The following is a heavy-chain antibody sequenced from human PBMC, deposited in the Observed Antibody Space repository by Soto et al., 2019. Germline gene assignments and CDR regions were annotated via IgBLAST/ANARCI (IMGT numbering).Heavy chain of an antibody. CDR2: IKQDGSEK. Sequence: PGGSLRLSCAASGFTFSSYWMSWVRQAPGKGLEWVANIKQDGSEKYYVDSVKGRFTISRDNAKNSLYLQMNSLRAEDTAVYYCARDTPYLPAAYNWFDPWGQGTLVTVSS. V-gene: IGHV3-7*01. D-gene: IGHD2-2*01. J-gene: IGHJ5*02. CDR1: GFTFSSYW. CDR3: ARDTPYLPAAYNWFDP.